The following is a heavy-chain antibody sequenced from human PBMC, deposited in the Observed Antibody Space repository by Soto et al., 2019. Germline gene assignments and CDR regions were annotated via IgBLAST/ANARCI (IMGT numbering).Heavy chain of an antibody. CDR3: ATSPVPLLFDY. J-gene: IGHJ4*02. V-gene: IGHV3-7*03. CDR1: GFTSSSYW. Sequence: PGGSLRLSCAASGFTSSSYWMSWVRQAPGKGLEWVANIKQDGSEKYYVDSAKGRFTISRDNAKNSLYLQMNSLRAEDTAVYYCATSPVPLLFDYWGQGTLVTVSS. CDR2: IKQDGSEK.